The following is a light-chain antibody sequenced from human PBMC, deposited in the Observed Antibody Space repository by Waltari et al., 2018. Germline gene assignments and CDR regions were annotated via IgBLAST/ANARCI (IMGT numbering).Light chain of an antibody. CDR3: QTYNNYGT. CDR1: QSISSW. Sequence: DIQMTQSPSTLSASVGDRVTLPCRASQSISSWLAWYQQNPGKAPKLLIYDASSLESGVPSRFSGSGSGTEFTLTISSLQPDDSATYWCQTYNNYGTFGQGTKVEI. V-gene: IGKV1-5*01. J-gene: IGKJ1*01. CDR2: DAS.